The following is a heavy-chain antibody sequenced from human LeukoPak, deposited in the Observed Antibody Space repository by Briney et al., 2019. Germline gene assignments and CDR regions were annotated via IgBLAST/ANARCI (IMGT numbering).Heavy chain of an antibody. CDR2: IYYSGST. CDR3: ARQDYDSSGYSDY. J-gene: IGHJ4*02. CDR1: GGSISSSSYY. D-gene: IGHD3-22*01. V-gene: IGHV4-39*01. Sequence: SETLSLTCTVSGGSISSSSYYWGWIRQPPGKGLEWIGSIYYSGSTYYNPSLKSRVTISVDTSKNQFSLKLSSVTAADTAAYYCARQDYDSSGYSDYWGQGTLVTVSS.